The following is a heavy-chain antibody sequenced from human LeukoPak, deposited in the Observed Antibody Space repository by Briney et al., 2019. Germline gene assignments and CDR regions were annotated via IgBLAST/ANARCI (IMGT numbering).Heavy chain of an antibody. CDR2: TSYRSKWYC. CDR1: GDTVSSNSAA. J-gene: IGHJ5*02. Sequence: SQTLSLTCAISGDTVSSNSAAWNWIRQSPWRGLDSPISTSYRSKWYCDYAVTLKSRMTIKPDTYKNQLTLQLNSVTPGDTAVYYCVRVNRGAYLGWFDPWGQGTLVTVSS. D-gene: IGHD1-26*01. V-gene: IGHV6-1*01. CDR3: VRVNRGAYLGWFDP.